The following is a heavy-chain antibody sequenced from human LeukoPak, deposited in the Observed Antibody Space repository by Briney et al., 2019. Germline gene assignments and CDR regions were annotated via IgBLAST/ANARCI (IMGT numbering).Heavy chain of an antibody. CDR2: MNPNSGNT. CDR1: GYTFTNYD. V-gene: IGHV1-8*01. J-gene: IGHJ5*02. CDR3: ARPHCSSTDCHPPEWFDP. Sequence: ASVKVSYKTSGYTFTNYDINWVRQATGQGLEWMGWMNPNSGNTGYAQKLQGRVTMTRNTSISTAYMELSSLRSEDTAVYYCARPHCSSTDCHPPEWFDPWGQGTLVTVSS. D-gene: IGHD2-2*01.